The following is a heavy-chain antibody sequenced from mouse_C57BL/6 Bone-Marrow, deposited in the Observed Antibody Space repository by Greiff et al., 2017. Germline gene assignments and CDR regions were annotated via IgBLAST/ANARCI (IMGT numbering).Heavy chain of an antibody. J-gene: IGHJ2*01. CDR2: IDPNRGGT. CDR1: GYTFTSYW. V-gene: IGHV1-72*01. Sequence: QVQLQQPGAELVKPGASVQLSCKASGYTFTSYWMHWVKQRPGRGLEWIGRIDPNRGGTKYNEKFKSKATLTVDKPSSTAYMQLSILTSEDSAVYYCARGVFDYWGQGTTLTVSS. CDR3: ARGVFDY.